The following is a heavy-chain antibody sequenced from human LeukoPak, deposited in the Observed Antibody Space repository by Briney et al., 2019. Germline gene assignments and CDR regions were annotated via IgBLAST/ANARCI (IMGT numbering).Heavy chain of an antibody. Sequence: EPGGSLRLSCAASAFTFSRSAMSWVRQAPGKGLEWVSVISGGGGITNYADSVKGRFTISRDNSNNTLSLQMDSLRAEDTAVYYCARELPPVMKYYFDYWGQGTLVTVSS. V-gene: IGHV3-23*01. CDR2: ISGGGGIT. D-gene: IGHD4-11*01. CDR3: ARELPPVMKYYFDY. J-gene: IGHJ4*02. CDR1: AFTFSRSA.